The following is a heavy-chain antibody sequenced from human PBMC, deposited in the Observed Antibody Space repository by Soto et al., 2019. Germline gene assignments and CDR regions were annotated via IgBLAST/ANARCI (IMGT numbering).Heavy chain of an antibody. CDR2: ISGSGGST. CDR3: AKDGGGGSGWYGDYFDY. CDR1: GFTFSSYA. J-gene: IGHJ4*02. V-gene: IGHV3-23*01. D-gene: IGHD6-19*01. Sequence: EVQLLESGGGLVQPGGSLRLSCAASGFTFSSYAMSWVRQAPGKGLEWVSAISGSGGSTYYADSVKGRFTISRDKSKNTLYRQMNSLRAEDTAVYYCAKDGGGGSGWYGDYFDYWGQGTLVTVSS.